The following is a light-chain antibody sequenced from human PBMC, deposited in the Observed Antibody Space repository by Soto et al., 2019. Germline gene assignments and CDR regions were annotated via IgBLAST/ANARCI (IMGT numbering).Light chain of an antibody. Sequence: QSVLTQPASVSGSPGQSITISCTGTNGDVGDYNYVCWYQQYPGKAPKVIIYDVTYRPSGVSNRFSGSKSGNTASLTISGLQADDGADYYCSSYTSSGTLFGTGTKVTVL. V-gene: IGLV2-14*01. CDR1: NGDVGDYNY. J-gene: IGLJ1*01. CDR3: SSYTSSGTL. CDR2: DVT.